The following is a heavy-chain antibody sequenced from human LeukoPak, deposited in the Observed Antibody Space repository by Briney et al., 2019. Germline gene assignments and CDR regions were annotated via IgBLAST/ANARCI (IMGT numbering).Heavy chain of an antibody. CDR3: ARETSGPDY. V-gene: IGHV1-69*04. J-gene: IGHJ4*02. CDR1: GYTLNEIS. D-gene: IGHD3-10*01. CDR2: IIPILGIA. Sequence: ASVKVSCKVSGYTLNEISMHWVRQAPGQGLEWMGRIIPILGIANYAQKFQGRVTITADKSTSTAYMELSSLRSEDTAVYYCARETSGPDYWGQGTLVTVSS.